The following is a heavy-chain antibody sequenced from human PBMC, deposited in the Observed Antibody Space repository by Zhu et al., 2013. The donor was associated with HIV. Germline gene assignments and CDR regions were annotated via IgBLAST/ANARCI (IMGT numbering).Heavy chain of an antibody. Sequence: QAQLVQSAAEVKKPGSSVKVSCKVSGSSFRTYGLNWVRQAPGQGLQWMGGIIPVFGTITYAQTFQGRVTITADELTKTAYMDLRRLRFDDTAVYYCARDGEEYNMDNWFDFWGQGTLVTVSS. D-gene: IGHD1-1*01. CDR3: ARDGEEYNMDNWFDF. J-gene: IGHJ5*01. V-gene: IGHV1-69*01. CDR1: GSSFRTYG. CDR2: IIPVFGTI.